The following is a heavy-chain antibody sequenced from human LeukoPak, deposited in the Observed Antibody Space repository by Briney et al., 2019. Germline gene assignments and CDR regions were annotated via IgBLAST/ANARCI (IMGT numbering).Heavy chain of an antibody. J-gene: IGHJ5*02. CDR2: INPNSGGT. CDR1: GYTFTSYY. D-gene: IGHD2-2*01. V-gene: IGHV1-2*02. Sequence: ASVKVSCKASGYTFTSYYIHWVRQAPGQGLEWMGWINPNSGGTNYAQKFQGRVTMTRDTSINSAYMELSRLRSDDTAVYYCARDNLKYQLLLNWFDPWGQGTLVTVSS. CDR3: ARDNLKYQLLLNWFDP.